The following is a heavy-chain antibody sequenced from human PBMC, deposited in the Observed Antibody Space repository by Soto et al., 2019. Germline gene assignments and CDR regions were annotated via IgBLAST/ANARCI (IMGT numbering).Heavy chain of an antibody. CDR1: GFSFSSYT. CDR2: ITNRGTHT. CDR3: ARAHEVAWFDS. Sequence: WGSLRLSCTASGFSFSSYTMNWVRQAPGKGLQWVASITNRGTHTYSADSVKGRFTISRDNDKNSLYLQMNNLRAEDKATYYCARAHEVAWFDSWGLGTLVTVYS. V-gene: IGHV3-21*06. J-gene: IGHJ5*01. D-gene: IGHD2-15*01.